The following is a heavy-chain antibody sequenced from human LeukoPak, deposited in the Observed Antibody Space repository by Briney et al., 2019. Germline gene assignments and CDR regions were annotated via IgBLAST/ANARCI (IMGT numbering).Heavy chain of an antibody. CDR2: IHYSGSS. J-gene: IGHJ5*01. D-gene: IGHD2-8*01. CDR1: GDSTSNFY. V-gene: IGHV4-59*03. Sequence: SETLSLTCTVSGDSTSNFYWNWIRQSPGKGLEWIGNIHYSGSSVYNPSLKSRGTISIDASRRQFFLKLNSVTAADTAVYFCALAPNSNWFDFWGPGTLVTVSS. CDR3: ALAPNSNWFDF.